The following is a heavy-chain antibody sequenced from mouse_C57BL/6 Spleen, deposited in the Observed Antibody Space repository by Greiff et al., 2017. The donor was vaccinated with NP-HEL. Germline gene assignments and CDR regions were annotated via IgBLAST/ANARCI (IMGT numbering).Heavy chain of an antibody. D-gene: IGHD1-1*01. J-gene: IGHJ1*03. Sequence: QVQLQQSGAELVKPGASVKISCKASGYAFSSYWLNWVKQRPGQGLEWIGQIYPGDGDTNYNGKFKGKATLTADKSSSTAYMQLSSLTSEDSAVYFCARPYYYGSSYWDFDVWGTGTTVTVSS. V-gene: IGHV1-80*01. CDR2: IYPGDGDT. CDR1: GYAFSSYW. CDR3: ARPYYYGSSYWDFDV.